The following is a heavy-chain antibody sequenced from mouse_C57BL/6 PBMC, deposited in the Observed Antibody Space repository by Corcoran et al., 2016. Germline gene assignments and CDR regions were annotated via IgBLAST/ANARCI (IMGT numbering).Heavy chain of an antibody. CDR1: GYTFTTYG. V-gene: IGHV9-3*01. D-gene: IGHD1-2*01. CDR2: INTYSGVP. J-gene: IGHJ2*01. Sequence: QIQLVQSGPELKKPGETVKISCKASGYTFTTYGMSWVKQAPGKGLKWMGWINTYSGVPTYADDFKGRFAFSLETSASTAYLQINNLKNEDMATYFCATPTADYWGQGTTLTVSS. CDR3: ATPTADY.